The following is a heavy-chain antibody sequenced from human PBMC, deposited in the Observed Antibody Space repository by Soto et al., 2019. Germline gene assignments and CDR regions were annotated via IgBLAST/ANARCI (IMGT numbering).Heavy chain of an antibody. Sequence: GGSLRLSCTASGFNFCDYAMSWFRQAPGKGLEWVGFIRSKAYGGTTEYAASVKGRFTISRDDSKSIAYLQMNSLKTEDTAVYYCTYEYCSGGSCYSINAFDIWGQGTMVTVSS. J-gene: IGHJ3*02. CDR2: IRSKAYGGTT. V-gene: IGHV3-49*03. CDR3: TYEYCSGGSCYSINAFDI. CDR1: GFNFCDYA. D-gene: IGHD2-15*01.